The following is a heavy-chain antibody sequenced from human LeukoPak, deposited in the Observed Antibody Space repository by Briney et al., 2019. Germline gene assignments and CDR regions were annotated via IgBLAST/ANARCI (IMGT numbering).Heavy chain of an antibody. CDR3: ARVPTVPYDFWSGYYTGIDW. J-gene: IGHJ4*02. Sequence: GGSLRLSCAASGFTFSGYSMNWVRQAPGKGLEWVSSISSSSSYIYYADSVKGRFTISRDNAKNSLYLQINSLRAEDTAVYYCARVPTVPYDFWSGYYTGIDWWGQGTLVTVSS. D-gene: IGHD3-3*01. CDR2: ISSSSSYI. CDR1: GFTFSGYS. V-gene: IGHV3-21*01.